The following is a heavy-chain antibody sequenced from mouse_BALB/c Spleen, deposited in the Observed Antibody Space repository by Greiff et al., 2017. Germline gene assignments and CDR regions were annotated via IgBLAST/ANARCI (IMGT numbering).Heavy chain of an antibody. CDR3: TTSYGYGFAY. CDR1: GYTFTSYW. Sequence: LQQPGSELVRPGASVKLSCKASGYTFTSYWMHWVKQRPGQGLEWIGNIYPGSGSTNYDEKFKSKATLTVDTSSSTAYMQLSSLTSEDSAVYYCTTSYGYGFAYWGQGTLVTVSA. J-gene: IGHJ3*01. V-gene: IGHV1S22*01. D-gene: IGHD1-2*01. CDR2: IYPGSGST.